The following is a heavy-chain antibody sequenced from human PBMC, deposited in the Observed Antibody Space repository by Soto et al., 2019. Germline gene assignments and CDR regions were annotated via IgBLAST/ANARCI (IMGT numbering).Heavy chain of an antibody. CDR2: ISAYNGNT. Sequence: ASVKVSCKASGYTFTSYGISWVRQAPGQGLEWMGWISAYNGNTNYAQKLQGRVTITRDTSASTAYMELSSLRSEDTAVYYCARDLQADYWGQGNLVTVSS. CDR1: GYTFTSYG. CDR3: ARDLQADY. J-gene: IGHJ4*02. V-gene: IGHV1-18*01.